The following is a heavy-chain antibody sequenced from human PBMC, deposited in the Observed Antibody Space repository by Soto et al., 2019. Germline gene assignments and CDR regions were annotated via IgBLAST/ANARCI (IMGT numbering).Heavy chain of an antibody. Sequence: ASVKVSCKASGYTFTSYGISWVRQAPGQGLEWMGWISAYNGNTNYAQKLQGRVTMTTDTSTSTAYMELRSLRSDDTAVYYCARKVDTATLDYYYGMGVWGQGTTVTVSS. J-gene: IGHJ6*02. D-gene: IGHD5-18*01. CDR1: GYTFTSYG. CDR3: ARKVDTATLDYYYGMGV. CDR2: ISAYNGNT. V-gene: IGHV1-18*04.